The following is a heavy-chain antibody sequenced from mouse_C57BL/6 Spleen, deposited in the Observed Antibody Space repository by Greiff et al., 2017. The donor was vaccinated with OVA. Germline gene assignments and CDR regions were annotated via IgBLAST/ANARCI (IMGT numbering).Heavy chain of an antibody. J-gene: IGHJ4*01. CDR1: GYTFTDYY. Sequence: QVQLQQSGAELVRPGASVKLSCKASGYTFTDYYINWVKQRPGQGLEWIARIYPGSGNTYYNEKFKGKATLTAEKSSSTAYMQLSSLTSEDSAVYFCARSDYGSSLYYAMDYWGQGTSVTVSS. D-gene: IGHD1-1*01. V-gene: IGHV1-76*01. CDR2: IYPGSGNT. CDR3: ARSDYGSSLYYAMDY.